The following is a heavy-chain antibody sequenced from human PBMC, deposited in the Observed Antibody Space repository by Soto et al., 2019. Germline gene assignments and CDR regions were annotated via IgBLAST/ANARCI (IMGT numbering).Heavy chain of an antibody. J-gene: IGHJ4*02. D-gene: IGHD5-12*01. Sequence: QVQLVQSGAEVNKPESSVKVSCKAPGGTFSTYAISWVRQAAGQGLEWMGGIIPMFGTANYAQRFQDRVTITADESTNTVYMELSSLRSEDTAVYFCASGIRLWLRRINNGYSGWGQGTLVSVSS. CDR3: ASGIRLWLRRINNGYSG. CDR1: GGTFSTYA. CDR2: IIPMFGTA. V-gene: IGHV1-69*12.